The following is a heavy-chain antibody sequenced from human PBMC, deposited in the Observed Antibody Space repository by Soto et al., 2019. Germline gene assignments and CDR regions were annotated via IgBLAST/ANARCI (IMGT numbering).Heavy chain of an antibody. Sequence: SETLSLTCTVSGGSISSGGYYWSWIRQHPGKGLEWIGYIYYSGSTYYNPSLKSRVTISVDTSKNQFSLKLSSVTAADTAVYYCARTRSRAAAGTATYYYYGMDVWGQGTTVTVSS. CDR1: GGSISSGGYY. CDR2: IYYSGST. J-gene: IGHJ6*02. D-gene: IGHD6-13*01. CDR3: ARTRSRAAAGTATYYYYGMDV. V-gene: IGHV4-31*03.